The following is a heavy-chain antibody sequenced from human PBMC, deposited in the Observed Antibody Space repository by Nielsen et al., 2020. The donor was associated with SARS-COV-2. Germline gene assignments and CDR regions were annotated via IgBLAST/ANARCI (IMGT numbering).Heavy chain of an antibody. J-gene: IGHJ3*02. CDR2: IYYSGST. V-gene: IGHV4-59*08. Sequence: WIRQPPGKGLEWIGYIYYSGSTNYNPSLKSRVTISVDTSKNQFSLKLSSVTAADTAVYYCARHFESSSITIFGVVKGSGAFDIWGQGTMVTVSS. CDR3: ARHFESSSITIFGVVKGSGAFDI. D-gene: IGHD3-3*01.